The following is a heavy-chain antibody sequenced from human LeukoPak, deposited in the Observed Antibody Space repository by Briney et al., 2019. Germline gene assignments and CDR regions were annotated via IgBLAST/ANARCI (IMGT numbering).Heavy chain of an antibody. D-gene: IGHD3-10*01. J-gene: IGHJ6*03. CDR1: GGSISSSSYY. CDR2: IYYSGST. Sequence: PSETLSLTCTVSGGSISSSSYYWGWIRQPPGKGLEWIGSIYYSGSTYYNPSLKSRVTISVDTSKNQFSLTLSSVTASEPAWEYRGRTYYGLGSYYNVIQGFGYMDVWGKGTTVTVSS. V-gene: IGHV4-39*07. CDR3: GRTYYGLGSYYNVIQGFGYMDV.